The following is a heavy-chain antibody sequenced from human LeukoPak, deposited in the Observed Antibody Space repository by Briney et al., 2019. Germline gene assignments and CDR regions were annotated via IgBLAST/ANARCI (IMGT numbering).Heavy chain of an antibody. CDR1: GHTFKHYG. CDR3: ARGGSSFGYNYYYMDV. V-gene: IGHV1-18*01. Sequence: GASVKVSCKASGHTFKHYGISWVRQAPGQRLEWMGWISGYNGNTHYAQNFQGRVTMTTDTSTSTAYMDLRSLRSDDTAVYYCARGGSSFGYNYYYMDVWGKGTTVTISS. D-gene: IGHD1-26*01. J-gene: IGHJ6*03. CDR2: ISGYNGNT.